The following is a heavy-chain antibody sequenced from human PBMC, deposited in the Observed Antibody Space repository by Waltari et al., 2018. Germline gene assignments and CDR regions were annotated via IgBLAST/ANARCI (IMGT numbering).Heavy chain of an antibody. Sequence: QVQLVQSGAEVKKPGASVKVSCTASGYTFTSYAMHWVRPAPGHRLEWMGWINAGNGNTKYSQKFQGRVTITRDTSASTAYMELSSLRSEDTAVYYCARDGGSWANYYYYYGMDVWGQGTTVTVSS. CDR3: ARDGGSWANYYYYYGMDV. D-gene: IGHD6-13*01. CDR1: GYTFTSYA. J-gene: IGHJ6*02. V-gene: IGHV1-3*01. CDR2: INAGNGNT.